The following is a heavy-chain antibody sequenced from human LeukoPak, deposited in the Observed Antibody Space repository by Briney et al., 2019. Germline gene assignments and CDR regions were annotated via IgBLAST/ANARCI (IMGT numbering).Heavy chain of an antibody. Sequence: ASVKVSCKASGYSFIGYYMHWVRQAPGQGLEWMGWIKSNSGGTHYAQKFQGRVTMTRDTSISTVYMALNRLRSDDTAVYCCARGPPEYCSGGSCYSGRNWIDPWGQGTLVTVSS. CDR2: IKSNSGGT. CDR3: ARGPPEYCSGGSCYSGRNWIDP. CDR1: GYSFIGYY. D-gene: IGHD2-15*01. V-gene: IGHV1-2*02. J-gene: IGHJ5*02.